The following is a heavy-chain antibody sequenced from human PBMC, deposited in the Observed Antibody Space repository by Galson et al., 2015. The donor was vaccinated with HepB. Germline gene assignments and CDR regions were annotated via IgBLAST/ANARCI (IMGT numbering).Heavy chain of an antibody. J-gene: IGHJ1*01. V-gene: IGHV3-23*01. D-gene: IGHD3-22*01. CDR2: ISSSGGST. CDR1: GFTFSSYA. CDR3: AKGVATMIATYFQH. Sequence: SLRLSCAASGFTFSSYAMTWVRQAPGKGLEWVSGISSSGGSTYYADSVKGRFTISRDNSKNTLHLQMNSLRAEDTAVYYCAKGVATMIATYFQHWGQGTLVSVSS.